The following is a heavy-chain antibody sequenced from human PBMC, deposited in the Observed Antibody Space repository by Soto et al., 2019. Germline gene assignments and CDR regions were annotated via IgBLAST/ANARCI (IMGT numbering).Heavy chain of an antibody. J-gene: IGHJ6*01. CDR3: AKDRTTGTQGLFYGLDV. Sequence: QMQLVESGGGVVQPGRSLRLSCVASGFTFNRYGMHWVRQAPGKGLEWVALISFDGSDKFYLDSVKGRFTLSRDNSKNTMFLQMNNLRSVDTALYYCAKDRTTGTQGLFYGLDVWGQGTTVTVSS. V-gene: IGHV3-30*18. CDR2: ISFDGSDK. D-gene: IGHD4-4*01. CDR1: GFTFNRYG.